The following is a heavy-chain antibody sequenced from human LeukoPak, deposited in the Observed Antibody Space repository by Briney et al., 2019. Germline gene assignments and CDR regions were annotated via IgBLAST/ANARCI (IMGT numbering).Heavy chain of an antibody. D-gene: IGHD2-15*01. Sequence: GGSLRLSCAASGFTFSSYVMSWVRQAPGKGLEWVSSISNSGGSTYYADSVKGRFTISRDNSKNTLYLQMNSLRAEDTAVYYCAKEGGYCSGVSCYFDYWGQGTLVTVSS. V-gene: IGHV3-23*01. CDR1: GFTFSSYV. CDR2: ISNSGGST. J-gene: IGHJ4*02. CDR3: AKEGGYCSGVSCYFDY.